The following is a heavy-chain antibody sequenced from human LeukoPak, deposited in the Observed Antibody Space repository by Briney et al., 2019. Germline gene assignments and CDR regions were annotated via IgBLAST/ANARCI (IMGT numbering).Heavy chain of an antibody. D-gene: IGHD6-13*01. CDR1: GFTFSSYG. V-gene: IGHV3-23*01. Sequence: GGTPRLSCAASGFTFSSYGMSWVRQAPGKGLEWVSSISSTGGTTYYADSVKGRFTISRDNSKNTLYLQMNSLRAEDTAIYYCARGGTIAAAGYFDYWGQGTLVTVSS. J-gene: IGHJ4*02. CDR2: ISSTGGTT. CDR3: ARGGTIAAAGYFDY.